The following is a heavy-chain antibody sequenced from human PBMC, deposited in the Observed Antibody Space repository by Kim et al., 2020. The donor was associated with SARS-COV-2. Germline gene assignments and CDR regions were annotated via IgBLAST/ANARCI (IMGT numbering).Heavy chain of an antibody. CDR2: INKDGSSI. J-gene: IGHJ4*02. Sequence: GGSLRLSCAASGFTFSNYWMHWVRQGPGKGLVWVSSINKDGSSISYADSVKGRFTVSRDNAKNTLYLQMNSLRAEDTAVYYCAKARGSGTYTFDYWGQGTLVTVSS. D-gene: IGHD3-10*01. CDR1: GFTFSNYW. CDR3: AKARGSGTYTFDY. V-gene: IGHV3-74*01.